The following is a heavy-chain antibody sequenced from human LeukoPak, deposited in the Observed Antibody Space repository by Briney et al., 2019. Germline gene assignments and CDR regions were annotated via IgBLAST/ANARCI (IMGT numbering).Heavy chain of an antibody. CDR2: ISYDGSNK. CDR1: GFIFSSYA. V-gene: IGHV3-30*04. CDR3: ARADLDY. Sequence: PGRSLRLSCAASGFIFSSYAMHWVRQAPGKGLEWVAVISYDGSNKYYADSVKGRFTISRDNSKNTLYLQMNSLRAEDTAVYYCARADLDYWGQGTLVTVSS. J-gene: IGHJ4*02.